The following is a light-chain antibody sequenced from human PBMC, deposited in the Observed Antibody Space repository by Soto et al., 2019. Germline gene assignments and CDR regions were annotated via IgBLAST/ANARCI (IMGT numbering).Light chain of an antibody. CDR3: LQDYGDSWT. V-gene: IGKV1-6*01. CDR1: RDVGSD. J-gene: IGKJ1*01. CDR2: AAS. Sequence: TQMTQSPLSLSASVGEKIIITCRASRDVGSDVSWYQQKPGQAPKLVIYAASNLYTGVPSRFSGRRSGTEFTLTISSLQPEDFASYYCLQDYGDSWTFGQGTKVEIE.